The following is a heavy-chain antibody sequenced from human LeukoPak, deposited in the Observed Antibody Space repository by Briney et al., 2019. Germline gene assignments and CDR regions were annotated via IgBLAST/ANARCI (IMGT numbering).Heavy chain of an antibody. CDR2: IIPIFGTA. CDR3: ARDSFYSGYDSKRADDAFDI. V-gene: IGHV1-69*13. CDR1: GGTFSSYA. J-gene: IGHJ3*02. D-gene: IGHD5-12*01. Sequence: SVKVSCKASGGTFSSYAISWVRQAPGQGLEWMGGIIPIFGTANYAQKFQGRVTITADESTSTAYMELSSLRSEDTAVYYCARDSFYSGYDSKRADDAFDIWGQGTMVTVSS.